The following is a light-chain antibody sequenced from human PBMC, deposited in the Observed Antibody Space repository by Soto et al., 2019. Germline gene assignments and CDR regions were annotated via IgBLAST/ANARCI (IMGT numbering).Light chain of an antibody. CDR3: QQRHSWPPVT. J-gene: IGKJ5*01. Sequence: EIVLTQSPPTLSLSPGERVTLSCRASENIDNFLAWYQQKPGQSPRLLIYDASNRATGLPTRFSGSGSGTDFTLTISSLEPEDSAIYYCQQRHSWPPVTFGQGTRLEMK. CDR1: ENIDNF. CDR2: DAS. V-gene: IGKV3-11*01.